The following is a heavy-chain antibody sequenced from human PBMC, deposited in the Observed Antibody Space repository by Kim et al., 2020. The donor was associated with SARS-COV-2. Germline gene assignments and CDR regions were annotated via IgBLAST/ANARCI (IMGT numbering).Heavy chain of an antibody. V-gene: IGHV3-48*02. CDR3: ARDGPSSSGWDY. J-gene: IGHJ4*02. Sequence: YYADSVKGRLTITRDKAKNSLYLQMNSLRDEDTAVYYCARDGPSSSGWDYWGQGTLVTVSS. D-gene: IGHD6-19*01.